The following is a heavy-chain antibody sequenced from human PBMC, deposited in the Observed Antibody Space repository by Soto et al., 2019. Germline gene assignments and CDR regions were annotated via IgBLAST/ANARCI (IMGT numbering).Heavy chain of an antibody. CDR1: GFTFSSYG. D-gene: IGHD6-13*01. CDR3: ARDFAQLGNDY. J-gene: IGHJ4*02. Sequence: QVQLVESGGGVVQPGRSLRLSCAASGFTFSSYGMHWVRQAPGKGLEWVAVIWYDGSNKYYADSVKGRFTISRDNSKNTLYLQMNSLRAEDTAVYYCARDFAQLGNDYWGQGTLVTVSS. CDR2: IWYDGSNK. V-gene: IGHV3-33*01.